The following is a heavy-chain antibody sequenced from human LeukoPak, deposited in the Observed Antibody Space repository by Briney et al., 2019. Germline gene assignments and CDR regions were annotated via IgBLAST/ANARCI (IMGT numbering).Heavy chain of an antibody. V-gene: IGHV4-59*12. J-gene: IGHJ1*01. CDR3: GRNFEASSTWYIQY. Sequence: SETLSLTCTVSGASIHDDHFTWIRQPPGRGLEWIGFVYYRGSAKYNPSLESRVTISVDTSKKQISLILKSVTAADTAVYYCGRNFEASSTWYIQYWGQGSLVTISS. CDR2: VYYRGSA. D-gene: IGHD2-2*01. CDR1: GASIHDDH.